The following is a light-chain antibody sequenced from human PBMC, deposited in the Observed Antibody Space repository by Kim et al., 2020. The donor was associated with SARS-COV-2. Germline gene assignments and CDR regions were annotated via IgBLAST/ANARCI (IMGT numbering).Light chain of an antibody. CDR1: NMGSQR. V-gene: IGLV3-21*04. CDR3: QVWDSGSDHWV. CDR2: YNS. J-gene: IGLJ3*02. Sequence: APGKADSITWGGNNMGSQRVYWYQQKPGQAPVLVIYYNSDRPSGIPERFSGSNSGNTATLTISRVEAGDEADYYCQVWDSGSDHWVFGGGTQLTVL.